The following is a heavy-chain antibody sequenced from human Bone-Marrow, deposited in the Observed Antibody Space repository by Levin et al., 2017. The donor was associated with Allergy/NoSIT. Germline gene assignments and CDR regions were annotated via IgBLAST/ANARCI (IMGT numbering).Heavy chain of an antibody. V-gene: IGHV3-53*01. CDR3: ARDYYGLNWFDP. J-gene: IGHJ5*02. Sequence: GGSLRLSRAASGFSVSSNYMGWVRQAPGKGLEWVSVIYNTGDTYYTDSVKGRFTISRDNSKNTVYLQMNSLRAEDTAVYYCARDYYGLNWFDPWGQGTLVTVSS. CDR1: GFSVSSNY. CDR2: IYNTGDT. D-gene: IGHD3-10*01.